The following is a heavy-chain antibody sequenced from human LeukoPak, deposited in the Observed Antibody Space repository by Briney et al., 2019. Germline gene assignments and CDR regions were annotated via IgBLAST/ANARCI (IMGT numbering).Heavy chain of an antibody. CDR2: FDPEDGET. D-gene: IGHD4-23*01. V-gene: IGHV1-24*01. CDR1: GYTLTELS. Sequence: APVKVSCKVSGYTLTELSMHWVRQAPGKGLEWMGGFDPEDGETIYAQKFQGRVTMTEDTSTDTAYMELSSLRSEDTAVYYCATTGAIYGGNSNEYYFDYWGQGTLVTVSS. CDR3: ATTGAIYGGNSNEYYFDY. J-gene: IGHJ4*02.